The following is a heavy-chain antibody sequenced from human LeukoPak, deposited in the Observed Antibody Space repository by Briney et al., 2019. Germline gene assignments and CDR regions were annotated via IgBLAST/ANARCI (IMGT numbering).Heavy chain of an antibody. CDR1: GFTFSSYG. Sequence: GGTLRLSCAASGFTFSSYGMSWVRQAPGKGLEWVSAISGSGGSTYYADSVKGRFTISRDNSKNTLYLQMNSLRAEDTALYYCAKNSGWELLHPADYWGQGTLVTVSS. CDR2: ISGSGGST. CDR3: AKNSGWELLHPADY. V-gene: IGHV3-23*01. D-gene: IGHD1-26*01. J-gene: IGHJ4*02.